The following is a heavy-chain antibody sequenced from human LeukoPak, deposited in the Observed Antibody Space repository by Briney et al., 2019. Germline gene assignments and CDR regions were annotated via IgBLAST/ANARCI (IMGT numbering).Heavy chain of an antibody. D-gene: IGHD4-17*01. CDR2: IHYDGSNK. CDR3: ARDPTTVTTPRWFDP. CDR1: GFTFRSYG. Sequence: PGGSLRLSCAASGFTFRSYGMHWVRQAPGKGLEWVAFIHYDGSNKYYADSVKGRFTISRDNSKNTLYVQMNSLRAEDTAVYYCARDPTTVTTPRWFDPWGQGTLATVSS. J-gene: IGHJ5*02. V-gene: IGHV3-30*02.